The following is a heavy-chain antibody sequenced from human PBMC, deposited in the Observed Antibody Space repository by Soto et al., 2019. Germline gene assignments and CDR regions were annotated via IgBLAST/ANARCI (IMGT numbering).Heavy chain of an antibody. D-gene: IGHD6-13*01. Sequence: ASVKVSCKASGYTFTGYYMHWVRQAPGQGLEWMGWINPNSGGTNYAQKFQGWVTMTRDTSISTAYMELSRLRSDDTAVYYCAREKERSPGIAAAEPFDIWGQGTMVTVSS. J-gene: IGHJ3*02. CDR2: INPNSGGT. CDR3: AREKERSPGIAAAEPFDI. CDR1: GYTFTGYY. V-gene: IGHV1-2*04.